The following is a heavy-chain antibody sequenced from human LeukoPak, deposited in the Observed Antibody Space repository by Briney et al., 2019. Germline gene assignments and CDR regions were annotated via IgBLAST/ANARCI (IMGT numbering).Heavy chain of an antibody. D-gene: IGHD2-2*02. Sequence: STIYYADSVKGRFTISRDNAKNSLYLQMNSLRAEDTAVYYCARDVVVPAAIHYYYYYYMDVWGKGTTVTVSS. J-gene: IGHJ6*03. CDR3: ARDVVVPAAIHYYYYYYMDV. V-gene: IGHV3-48*01. CDR2: STI.